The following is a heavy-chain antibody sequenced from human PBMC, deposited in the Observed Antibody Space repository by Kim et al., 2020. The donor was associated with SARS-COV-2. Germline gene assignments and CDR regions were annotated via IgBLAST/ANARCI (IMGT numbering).Heavy chain of an antibody. J-gene: IGHJ2*01. D-gene: IGHD4-4*01. V-gene: IGHV3-23*01. Sequence: GESLKISCLGSGFNFRSYAMNWVRQAPGKGLEWVSYISGAGVTTYYADSLKGRFTISRDNSKNMLYLQVINLRADDTAVYYCARDGLGTHSKWYFDIWG. CDR2: ISGAGVTT. CDR3: ARDGLGTHSKWYFDI. CDR1: GFNFRSYA.